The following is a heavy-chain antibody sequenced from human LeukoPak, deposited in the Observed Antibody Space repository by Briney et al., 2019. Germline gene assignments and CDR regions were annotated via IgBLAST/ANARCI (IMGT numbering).Heavy chain of an antibody. CDR1: GFTFSSYW. J-gene: IGHJ3*02. CDR3: ARDQRGLEASEAFDI. CDR2: IKQDGSEK. D-gene: IGHD6-25*01. V-gene: IGHV3-7*01. Sequence: GGSLRLSCAASGFTFSSYWMSWVRQAPGKGLEWVANIKQDGSEKYYVDSVKGRFTISRDNAKNSLYLQMNSLRAEDTAVYYCARDQRGLEASEAFDIWGQGTMVTVSS.